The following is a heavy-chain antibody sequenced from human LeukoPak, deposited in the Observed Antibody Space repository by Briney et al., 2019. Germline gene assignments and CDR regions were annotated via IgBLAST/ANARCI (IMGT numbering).Heavy chain of an antibody. CDR1: GGSISSYY. CDR3: ARDSPGIAAAGTPFRWFDP. D-gene: IGHD6-13*01. J-gene: IGHJ5*02. CDR2: IYYSGST. V-gene: IGHV4-59*01. Sequence: SETLSLTCTVSGGSISSYYWSWIRQPPGKGLEWIGYIYYSGSTNYNPSLKSRVTISVDTSKNQFPLKLSSVTAADTAVYYCARDSPGIAAAGTPFRWFDPWGQGTLVTVSS.